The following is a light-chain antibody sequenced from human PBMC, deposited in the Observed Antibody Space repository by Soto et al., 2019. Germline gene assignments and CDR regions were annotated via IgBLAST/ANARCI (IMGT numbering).Light chain of an antibody. CDR1: QSVSNSY. Sequence: EIVLTQSPGTLSLSPGERATLSCRASQSVSNSYLAWYQQKPGQAPRLLIYGASSRATGIPDRFSGSGSGKDFTLTISRLEPEDFAVYFCQQYDSSPLTFGGGTKVEIK. CDR3: QQYDSSPLT. V-gene: IGKV3-20*01. CDR2: GAS. J-gene: IGKJ4*01.